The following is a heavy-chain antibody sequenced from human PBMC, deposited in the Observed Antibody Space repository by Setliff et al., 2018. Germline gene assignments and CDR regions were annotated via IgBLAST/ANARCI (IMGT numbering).Heavy chain of an antibody. Sequence: WASVKVSCKASGGTFSSYGISWVRQAPGQGLEWMGGTIPMFGTTNYARKFQGRVTIITDESTSTAYMQLSSLGSDDTAVYYCARDSPTVVTHLRVFDIWGQGTRVTVSS. CDR3: ARDSPTVVTHLRVFDI. V-gene: IGHV1-69*05. CDR2: TIPMFGTT. D-gene: IGHD4-17*01. CDR1: GGTFSSYG. J-gene: IGHJ3*02.